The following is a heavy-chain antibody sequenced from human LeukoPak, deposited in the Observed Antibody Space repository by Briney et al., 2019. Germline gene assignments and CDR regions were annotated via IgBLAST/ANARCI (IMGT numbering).Heavy chain of an antibody. CDR1: GYTFTSYG. V-gene: IGHV1-18*01. D-gene: IGHD4-17*01. CDR3: ARLRYGDYEGRNYFDY. CDR2: TSAYNGNT. J-gene: IGHJ4*02. Sequence: ASVKVSCKASGYTFTSYGISWVRQAPGQGLEWMRWTSAYNGNTNYAQKLQGRVTMTTETSTSTAYMELRSLRSDDTAVYYCARLRYGDYEGRNYFDYWGQGTLVTVSS.